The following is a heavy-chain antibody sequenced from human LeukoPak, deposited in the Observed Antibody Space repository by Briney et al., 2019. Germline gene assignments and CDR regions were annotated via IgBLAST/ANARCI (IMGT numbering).Heavy chain of an antibody. CDR3: ARSTYHILTGYQGAFDI. CDR1: GFTVSNNY. Sequence: GGSLRLSCAASGFTVSNNYMSWVRQAPGKGLEWVSVFYSGGGTYYADSVKGRFTISRENSKNTLFPQMNSLRAEDTAVYYCARSTYHILTGYQGAFDIWGQGTMVTVSS. J-gene: IGHJ3*02. V-gene: IGHV3-66*01. D-gene: IGHD3-9*01. CDR2: FYSGGGT.